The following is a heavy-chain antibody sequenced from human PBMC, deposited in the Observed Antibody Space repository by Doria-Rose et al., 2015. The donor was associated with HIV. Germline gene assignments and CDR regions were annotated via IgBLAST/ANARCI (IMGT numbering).Heavy chain of an antibody. Sequence: QVQLQESGPGLVKPSEALSLTCTVSGGSVASGTPYWDWIRQTPGKGLEWIGTIYYSGTTYYNPSLRGRVTITSHTSKNQYPRRLIPVTAADTGVYYCAKQAVNWFDPWGQGTLVTVSS. D-gene: IGHD6-25*01. V-gene: IGHV4-39*01. J-gene: IGHJ5*02. CDR2: IYYSGTT. CDR1: GGSVASGTPY. CDR3: AKQAVNWFDP.